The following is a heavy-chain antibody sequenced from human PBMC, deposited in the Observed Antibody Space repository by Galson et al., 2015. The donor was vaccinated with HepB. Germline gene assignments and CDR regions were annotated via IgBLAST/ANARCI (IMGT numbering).Heavy chain of an antibody. CDR3: ARVLWFGELSYYYGMDV. CDR2: INPSGGST. J-gene: IGHJ6*02. D-gene: IGHD3-10*01. V-gene: IGHV1-46*03. CDR1: GYTFTSYY. Sequence: SVKVSCKASGYTFTSYYMHWVRQAPGQGLEWMGIINPSGGSTSYAQKFQGRVTMTRDTSTSTVYMELSSLRSEDTAVYYCARVLWFGELSYYYGMDVWGQGTTVTVSS.